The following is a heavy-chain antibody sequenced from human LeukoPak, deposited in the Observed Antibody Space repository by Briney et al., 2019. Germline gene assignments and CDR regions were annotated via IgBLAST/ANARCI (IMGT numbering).Heavy chain of an antibody. J-gene: IGHJ3*02. CDR1: GYSFTSYW. V-gene: IGHV5-51*01. CDR3: ATNTMFRGIHAFDI. D-gene: IGHD3-10*01. Sequence: KPGESLEISCKASGYSFTSYWIGWVRQMPGKGLEWMGIIYPGDSDTRYSPSFQGQVTISADKSISTAYLQWSSLKASDSAMYYCATNTMFRGIHAFDIWGQGTMVTVSS. CDR2: IYPGDSDT.